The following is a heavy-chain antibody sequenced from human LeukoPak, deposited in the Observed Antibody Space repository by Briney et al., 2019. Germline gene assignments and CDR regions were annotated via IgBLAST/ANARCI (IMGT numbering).Heavy chain of an antibody. CDR2: ISSSSSYI. CDR3: ASRFGDKFYFDY. V-gene: IGHV3-21*01. Sequence: GESLRLSCAASGFTFSSYSMNWVRQAPGKGLEWVSSISSSSSYIYYADSVKGRFTISRDNAKNSLYLQMNSLRAEDTAVYYCASRFGDKFYFDYWGQGTLVTVSS. D-gene: IGHD3-10*01. CDR1: GFTFSSYS. J-gene: IGHJ4*02.